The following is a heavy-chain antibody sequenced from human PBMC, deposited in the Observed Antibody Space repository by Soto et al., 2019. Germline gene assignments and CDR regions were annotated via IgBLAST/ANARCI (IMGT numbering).Heavy chain of an antibody. J-gene: IGHJ3*02. CDR3: ARGYYDSRGQSNTFDI. V-gene: IGHV4-59*01. CDR2: VYYSGST. CDR1: GASISSSY. Sequence: SETLSLTCTVSGASISSSYWSWIQQSPGKGLEWIGYVYYSGSTNYNPSLQSRVTISVDTSKNQFSLKLSSVTAADTAVYYCARGYYDSRGQSNTFDIWGQGTMVTVSS. D-gene: IGHD3-22*01.